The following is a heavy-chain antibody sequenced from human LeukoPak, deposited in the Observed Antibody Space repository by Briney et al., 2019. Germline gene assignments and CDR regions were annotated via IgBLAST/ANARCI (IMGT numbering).Heavy chain of an antibody. CDR3: ARQTLGFTFGGVIVRKYYFDY. Sequence: SETLSLTCTVSGGSISSSSYYWGWIRQPPGKGLEWIGSIYYSGSTYYNPSLKSRVTISVDTSKNQFSLKLSSVTAADTAVYYCARQTLGFTFGGVIVRKYYFDYWGQGTLVTVSS. CDR2: IYYSGST. J-gene: IGHJ4*02. V-gene: IGHV4-39*07. D-gene: IGHD3-16*02. CDR1: GGSISSSSYY.